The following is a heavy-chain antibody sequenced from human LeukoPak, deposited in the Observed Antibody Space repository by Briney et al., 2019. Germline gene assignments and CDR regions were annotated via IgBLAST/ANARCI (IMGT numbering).Heavy chain of an antibody. D-gene: IGHD1-20*01. CDR1: GGSISSYY. CDR2: IYYSGST. Sequence: SETQSLTCTVSGGSISSYYWSWIRQPPGKGLEWIGYIYYSGSTNYNPSLKSRVTISVDTSKNQFSLKLSSVTAADTAVYYCARVARYNWNYFDYWGQGTLVTVSS. CDR3: ARVARYNWNYFDY. V-gene: IGHV4-59*08. J-gene: IGHJ4*02.